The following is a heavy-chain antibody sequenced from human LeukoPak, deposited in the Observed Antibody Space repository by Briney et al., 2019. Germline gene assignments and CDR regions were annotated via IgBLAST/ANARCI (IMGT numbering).Heavy chain of an antibody. J-gene: IGHJ4*02. CDR1: GGSINNYY. CDR3: ARQGGSYSPFGF. Sequence: SETLSLTCTVSGGSINNYYWSWIRQPPGKGLEWIGYIFSSGNTYYNPSLKSRVTMSVDTSKNQFSLKFTSVTDADTAVYYCARQGGSYSPFGFWGQGTLVTVSS. CDR2: IFSSGNT. V-gene: IGHV4-59*08. D-gene: IGHD1-26*01.